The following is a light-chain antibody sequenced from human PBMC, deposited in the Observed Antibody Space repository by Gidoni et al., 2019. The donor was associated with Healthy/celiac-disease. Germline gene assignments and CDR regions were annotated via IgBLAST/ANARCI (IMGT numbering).Light chain of an antibody. Sequence: EFVLTQSLGTLSLSPGERATLSCRASQSVSSSYLAWYQQKPGQAPRLLIDGASSRATGIPDRCSGRGARKYFTLTSRRLEPEDSAVYYWQQYGSSPGTFGQGTKLEIK. CDR3: QQYGSSPGT. CDR1: QSVSSSY. CDR2: GAS. J-gene: IGKJ2*01. V-gene: IGKV3-20*01.